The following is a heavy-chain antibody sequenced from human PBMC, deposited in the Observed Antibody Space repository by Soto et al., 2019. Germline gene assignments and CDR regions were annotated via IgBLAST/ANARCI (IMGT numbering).Heavy chain of an antibody. CDR3: ARRRYCGADCYSKYYYGMDV. CDR2: IIPVLGVT. D-gene: IGHD2-21*02. Sequence: QVQLVQSGAEVKKPGSSVRVSCQASGSTFSSYTVSWVRQAPGQGLEWMGRIIPVLGVTNYAPKFKGRVTITADKSKXTXYXXLSRLSSGDTAVYYCARRRYCGADCYSKYYYGMDVWGQGTSVTVSS. V-gene: IGHV1-69*02. J-gene: IGHJ6*02. CDR1: GSTFSSYT.